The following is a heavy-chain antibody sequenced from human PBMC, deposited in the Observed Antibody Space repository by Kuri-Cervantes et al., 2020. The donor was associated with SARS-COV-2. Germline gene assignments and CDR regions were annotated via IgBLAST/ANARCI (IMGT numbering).Heavy chain of an antibody. D-gene: IGHD2-15*01. V-gene: IGHV1-46*01. CDR1: GYTFTSYY. CDR3: ASLGVDCSGGSCWQGFDY. J-gene: IGHJ4*02. CDR2: INPSGGST. Sequence: ASVKVSCKASGYTFTSYYMHWVRQAPGQGLEWMGIINPSGGSTSYAQKFQGRVTMTRDTSTSTVYMELSSLRSGDTAVYYCASLGVDCSGGSCWQGFDYWGQGTLVTVSS.